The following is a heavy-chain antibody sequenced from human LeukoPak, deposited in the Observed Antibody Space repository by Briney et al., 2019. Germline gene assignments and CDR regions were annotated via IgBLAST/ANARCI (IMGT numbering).Heavy chain of an antibody. CDR3: ARDDCSSISCYHNWFDP. CDR2: SNSDGSTT. V-gene: IGHV3-74*01. Sequence: GGSLRLSCAASGFTLTGYWMQWVRQAPGKGLMWVSRSNSDGSTTSYADSVKGRFTISRDNAKNTLYLQMNSLRAEDTAVYYCARDDCSSISCYHNWFDPWGQGTLVTVSS. CDR1: GFTLTGYW. J-gene: IGHJ5*02. D-gene: IGHD2-2*01.